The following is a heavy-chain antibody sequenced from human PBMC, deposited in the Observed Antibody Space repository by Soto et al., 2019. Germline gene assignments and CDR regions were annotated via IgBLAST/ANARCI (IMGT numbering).Heavy chain of an antibody. CDR2: MNPNSGNT. CDR1: GYTFTSYD. D-gene: IGHD3-3*02. J-gene: IGHJ5*02. V-gene: IGHV1-8*01. Sequence: ASVKVSCKASGYTFTSYDINWVRQATGQGLEWMGWMNPNSGNTGYAQKFQGRVTMTRNTSISTAYMELSSLRSEDTAVYYCARANGRRIFGVVIKGKNWFDPWGQGTLVTGSS. CDR3: ARANGRRIFGVVIKGKNWFDP.